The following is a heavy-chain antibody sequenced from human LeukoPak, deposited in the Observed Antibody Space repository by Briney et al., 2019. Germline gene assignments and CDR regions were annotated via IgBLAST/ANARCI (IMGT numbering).Heavy chain of an antibody. Sequence: ASVKVSCKASGYTFSSYYMHWVRQAPGQGLEWMGIINPSGGSTSYAQKFQGRITMTRDTSTSTVYMEPSSLRSEDTAIYYCARQYYHDSSGYYFAPDYWGQGTLVTVSS. D-gene: IGHD3-22*01. CDR2: INPSGGST. V-gene: IGHV1-46*01. CDR1: GYTFSSYY. J-gene: IGHJ4*02. CDR3: ARQYYHDSSGYYFAPDY.